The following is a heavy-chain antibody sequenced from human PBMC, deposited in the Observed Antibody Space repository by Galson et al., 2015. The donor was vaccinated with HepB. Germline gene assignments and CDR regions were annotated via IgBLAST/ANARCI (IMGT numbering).Heavy chain of an antibody. CDR1: GFTFSSYA. V-gene: IGHV3-11*01. D-gene: IGHD2-2*01. J-gene: IGHJ4*02. Sequence: SLRLSCAASGFTFSSYAMHWIRQAPGKGLEWISYINNRDGSIYYADSVKGRFTISRDSAKNSLYLQMNSLRAEDSAVYYCASRYCSSTICYGGFEYWGQGTLVTVSS. CDR2: INNRDGSI. CDR3: ASRYCSSTICYGGFEY.